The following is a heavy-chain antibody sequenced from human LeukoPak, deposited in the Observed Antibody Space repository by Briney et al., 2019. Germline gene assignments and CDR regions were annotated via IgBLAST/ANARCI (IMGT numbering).Heavy chain of an antibody. Sequence: GASVKVSCKVSGYTLTELSMHWVRQAPGKGLEWMGGFDPEDGETIYAQKFQGRVTITRNTSISTAYTELSSLRSEDTAVYYCARGAGAQYSGYDYCDYWGQGTLVTVSS. D-gene: IGHD5-12*01. V-gene: IGHV1-24*01. CDR2: FDPEDGET. J-gene: IGHJ4*02. CDR3: ARGAGAQYSGYDYCDY. CDR1: GYTLTELS.